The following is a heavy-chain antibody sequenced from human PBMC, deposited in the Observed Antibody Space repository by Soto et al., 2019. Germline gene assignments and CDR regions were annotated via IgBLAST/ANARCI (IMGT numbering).Heavy chain of an antibody. CDR3: ARHPSDFWFDP. CDR2: INHSGST. J-gene: IGHJ5*02. V-gene: IGHV4-34*01. D-gene: IGHD2-21*02. Sequence: SETLSLTCAVYGGSFSGYYWSWIRQPPGKGLEWIGEINHSGSTYYNPSLKSRVTVSVDTSKNQFSLKLSSVTAADTAVYYCARHPSDFWFDPWGQGILVTVSS. CDR1: GGSFSGYY.